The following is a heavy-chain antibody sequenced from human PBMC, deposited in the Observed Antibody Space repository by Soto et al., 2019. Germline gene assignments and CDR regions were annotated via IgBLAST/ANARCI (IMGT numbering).Heavy chain of an antibody. D-gene: IGHD6-6*01. CDR2: IYYSGST. Sequence: TLYLTFTVSGGSISSGDYYWSWIRQPPGKGLEWIVYIYYSGSTYYNPSLKSRVTISVDTSKNQFSLKLSSVTAADTAVYYCARERGAAQDYYYGMDVWGQGTTVTVSS. V-gene: IGHV4-30-4*01. CDR1: GGSISSGDYY. J-gene: IGHJ6*02. CDR3: ARERGAAQDYYYGMDV.